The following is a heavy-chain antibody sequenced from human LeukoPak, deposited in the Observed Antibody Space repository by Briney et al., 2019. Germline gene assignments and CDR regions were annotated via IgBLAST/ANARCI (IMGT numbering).Heavy chain of an antibody. CDR3: AKARLPNSSSWYYFDY. Sequence: GGSLRLSCAASGFTFSNYWMHWVRHAPGKGLEWVSGISWNSGSIGYADSVKGRFTISRDNAKNSLYLQMNSLRAEDTALYYGAKARLPNSSSWYYFDYWGQGTLVTVSS. J-gene: IGHJ4*02. V-gene: IGHV3-9*01. CDR2: ISWNSGSI. CDR1: GFTFSNYW. D-gene: IGHD6-13*01.